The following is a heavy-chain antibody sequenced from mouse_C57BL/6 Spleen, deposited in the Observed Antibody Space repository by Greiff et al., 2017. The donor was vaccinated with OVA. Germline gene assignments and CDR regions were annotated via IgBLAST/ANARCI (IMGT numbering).Heavy chain of an antibody. V-gene: IGHV2-2*01. CDR2: IWSGGST. Sequence: VQLQQSGPGLVQPSQSLSITCTVSGFSLTSYGVHWVRQSPGKGLEWLGVIWSGGSTAYNAAFISRLSISKDNSTGQVFFKMNSLQADDTAIYYCARKGENYGSSYDWFAYWGQGTLVTVSA. J-gene: IGHJ3*01. CDR1: GFSLTSYG. CDR3: ARKGENYGSSYDWFAY. D-gene: IGHD1-1*01.